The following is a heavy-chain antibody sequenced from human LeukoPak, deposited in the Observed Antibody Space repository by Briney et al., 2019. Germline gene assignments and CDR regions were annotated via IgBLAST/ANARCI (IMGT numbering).Heavy chain of an antibody. CDR1: GFIFSAYA. V-gene: IGHV3-23*01. CDR2: IGTGGET. D-gene: IGHD4-17*01. Sequence: GGSLRLSRAASGFIFSAYAMSWVRQAPGQGLEWVSVIGTGGETHYADSVRGRFTISRNNFKSTLYLQMNSLRAEDTAVYYCAKRVTVTTKYFDSWGQGTLVTVSS. CDR3: AKRVTVTTKYFDS. J-gene: IGHJ4*02.